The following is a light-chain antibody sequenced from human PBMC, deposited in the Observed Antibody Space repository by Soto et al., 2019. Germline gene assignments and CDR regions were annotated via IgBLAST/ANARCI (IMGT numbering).Light chain of an antibody. Sequence: QTVVTQEPSFSVSPGGTVTLTCGLSSDSVSTSYYSSWYQQTPGQAPRTLIYSTNTRSSGVPDRFSGSILGNKAALTIAGAQADDESDYYCVLYMGSGIWVFGGGTKLTVL. CDR3: VLYMGSGIWV. V-gene: IGLV8-61*01. CDR2: STN. CDR1: SDSVSTSYY. J-gene: IGLJ3*02.